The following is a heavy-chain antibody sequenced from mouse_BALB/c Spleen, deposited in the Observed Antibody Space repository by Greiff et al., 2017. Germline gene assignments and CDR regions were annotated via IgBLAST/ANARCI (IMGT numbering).Heavy chain of an antibody. CDR1: GYSITSDYA. Sequence: EVQLQESGPGLVKPSQSLSLTCTVTGYSITSDYAWNWIRQFPGNKLEWMGYISYSGSTSYNPSLKSRISITRDTSKNQFFLQLNSVTTEDTATYYCASYDYDVPYAMDYWGQGTSVTVSS. J-gene: IGHJ4*01. CDR2: ISYSGST. V-gene: IGHV3-2*02. D-gene: IGHD2-4*01. CDR3: ASYDYDVPYAMDY.